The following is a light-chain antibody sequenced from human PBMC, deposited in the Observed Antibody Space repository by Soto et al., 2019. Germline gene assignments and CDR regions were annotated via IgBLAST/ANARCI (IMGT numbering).Light chain of an antibody. CDR1: PSVSSSY. Sequence: IVLTQSPGTLSLSPGERATLCFRASPSVSSSYLAWYQQKPGQAPRLXXYGASSRATGIPDRFSGSGSGTEFTLTIIGLQSEDFAAYYCQQYKKWPPYTFGQGTRLEIK. J-gene: IGKJ5*01. CDR2: GAS. CDR3: QQYKKWPPYT. V-gene: IGKV3-20*01.